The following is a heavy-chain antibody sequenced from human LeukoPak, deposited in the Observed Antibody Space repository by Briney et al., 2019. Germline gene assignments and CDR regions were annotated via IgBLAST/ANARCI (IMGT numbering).Heavy chain of an antibody. J-gene: IGHJ4*02. D-gene: IGHD4-17*01. V-gene: IGHV3-53*01. CDR1: GFTVSSNY. CDR3: ATRGDYGDYWYYFDY. Sequence: GGSLRLSCAASGFTVSSNYMSWVRQAPGKGLEWVSVIYSGGSGGSTYYADSVKGRFTISRDKSKNALYLQMNSLRAEDTAVYYCATRGDYGDYWYYFDYWGQGTLVTVSS. CDR2: IYSGGSGGST.